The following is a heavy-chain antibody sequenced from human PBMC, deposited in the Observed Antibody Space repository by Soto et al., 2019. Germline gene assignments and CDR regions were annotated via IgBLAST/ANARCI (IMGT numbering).Heavy chain of an antibody. J-gene: IGHJ6*02. CDR1: YGSISSSY. Sequence: PSETLSLTCTVSYGSISSSYWSWVRQPAGKGLEWIGRIHYSGSAKYNPSLKSRVTMSVDTSKNDFSLKLTSVTAADTAIYYCAREEQLGPYYYYAMGVWGQGTTVTVSS. D-gene: IGHD1-26*01. V-gene: IGHV4-4*07. CDR2: IHYSGSA. CDR3: AREEQLGPYYYYAMGV.